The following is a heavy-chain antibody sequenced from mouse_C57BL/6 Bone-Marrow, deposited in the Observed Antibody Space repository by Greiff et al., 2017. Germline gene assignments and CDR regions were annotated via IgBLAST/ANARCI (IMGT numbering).Heavy chain of an antibody. V-gene: IGHV14-2*01. CDR1: GFNIKDYY. CDR2: IDPEDGET. Sequence: EVQLQQSGAELVKPGASVKLSCTASGFNIKDYYMPWVKQRTEQGLEWIGRIDPEDGETKYAPKFQGKATITADNSSNTAYLQLRSLTSEDTAVYDCAKTHYYDGSSYFVYAMDYWGQGTSVTVSA. CDR3: AKTHYYDGSSYFVYAMDY. D-gene: IGHD1-1*01. J-gene: IGHJ4*01.